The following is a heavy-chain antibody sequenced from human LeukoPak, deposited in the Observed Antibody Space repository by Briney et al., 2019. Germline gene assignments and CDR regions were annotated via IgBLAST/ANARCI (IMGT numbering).Heavy chain of an antibody. CDR1: GGSISSGGYY. D-gene: IGHD2-2*01. CDR3: ARVIRLLSRRWFDP. V-gene: IGHV4-31*03. J-gene: IGHJ5*02. CDR2: IYYSGST. Sequence: SQTLSLTCTVSGGSISSGGYYWSWIRQHPGKGLEWIGYIYYSGSTCYNPSLKSRVTISVDTSKNQFSLELSSVTAADTAVYYCARVIRLLSRRWFDPWGQGTLVTVSS.